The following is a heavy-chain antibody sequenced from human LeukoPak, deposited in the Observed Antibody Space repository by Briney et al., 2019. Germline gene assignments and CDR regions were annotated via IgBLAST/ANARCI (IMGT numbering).Heavy chain of an antibody. CDR2: IKEDGSET. CDR3: ARETPRRGETRDGYR. D-gene: IGHD5-24*01. CDR1: GFIFKKYW. Sequence: GGSLRLSCAASGFIFKKYWMNWVRQVPGKGLECLANIKEDGSETYYADSEKGRFTISRDNPKNLLFLQINSLRVEDTAVYYCARETPRRGETRDGYRWGQGTVVTVSS. V-gene: IGHV3-7*01. J-gene: IGHJ4*02.